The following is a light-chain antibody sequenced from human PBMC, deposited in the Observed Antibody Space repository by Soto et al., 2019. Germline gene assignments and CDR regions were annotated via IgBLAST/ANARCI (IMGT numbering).Light chain of an antibody. V-gene: IGKV3-20*01. CDR3: QQYGSSPQT. CDR1: QSVSSSY. J-gene: IGKJ1*01. Sequence: ELVLTQSPGTLSLSPGERATLSCRASQSVSSSYLAWYQQKPGQAPRLLLYGASSRATGIPDRFSGSGSGTDFTLTISRREPEDCAVYYFQQYGSSPQTFGQGTKVEIK. CDR2: GAS.